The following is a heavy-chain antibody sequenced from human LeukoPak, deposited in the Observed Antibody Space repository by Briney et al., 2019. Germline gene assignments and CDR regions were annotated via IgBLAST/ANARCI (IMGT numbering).Heavy chain of an antibody. V-gene: IGHV3-30*18. CDR1: GFTFSSYG. CDR3: AKGRAERWLQLDY. Sequence: PGRSLRLSCAASGFTFSSYGMHWVRQAPGKGLEWVAVISYDGSNKYYADSVKGRFTISRDNSKNTLYLQMNSLRAQYTAVYYCAKGRAERWLQLDYWGQGTLVTVSS. CDR2: ISYDGSNK. D-gene: IGHD5-24*01. J-gene: IGHJ4*02.